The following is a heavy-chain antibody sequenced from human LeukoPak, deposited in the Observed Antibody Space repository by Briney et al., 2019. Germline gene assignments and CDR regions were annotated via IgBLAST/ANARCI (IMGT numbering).Heavy chain of an antibody. Sequence: GGSLRLSCAASGFTFSSYAMSWVRQAPGKGLEWVSAISGSGGSTYYADSVKGRFTNSRDNSKNTLYLQMNSLRAEDTAVYYCAKVPEVVVAADFDYWGQGTLVTVSS. CDR1: GFTFSSYA. V-gene: IGHV3-23*01. D-gene: IGHD2-15*01. CDR2: ISGSGGST. CDR3: AKVPEVVVAADFDY. J-gene: IGHJ4*02.